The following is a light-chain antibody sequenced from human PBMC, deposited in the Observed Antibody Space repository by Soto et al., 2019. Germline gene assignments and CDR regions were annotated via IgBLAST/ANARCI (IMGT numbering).Light chain of an antibody. CDR1: SGHSSYA. J-gene: IGLJ3*02. CDR3: QTWGTGIRV. CDR2: LNSDGSH. Sequence: QSVLTQSPSASASLGASVKLTCTLSSGHSSYAIAWHQQQPEKGPRYLMKLNSDGSHSKGDGIPDRFSGSSSGAERYLTLSSLQSEAEADYYCQTWGTGIRVFGGGTQLTVL. V-gene: IGLV4-69*01.